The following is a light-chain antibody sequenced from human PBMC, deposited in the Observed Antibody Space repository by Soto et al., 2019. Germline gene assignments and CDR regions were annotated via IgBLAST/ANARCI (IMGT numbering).Light chain of an antibody. CDR3: QQRSGWPT. Sequence: FVVTQSPDTLSLSPGETATLSCRASQSVSSSVAWYQHKPGQSPRLVVYSGYKRSPGIPARFSGSGSGTDFTLTISSLESDDFAIYYCQQRSGWPTFGQGTKVDIK. V-gene: IGKV3-11*01. CDR2: SGY. CDR1: QSVSSS. J-gene: IGKJ1*01.